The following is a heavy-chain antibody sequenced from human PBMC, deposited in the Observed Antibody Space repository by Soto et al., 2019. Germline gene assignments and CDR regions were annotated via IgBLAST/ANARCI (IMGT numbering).Heavy chain of an antibody. D-gene: IGHD6-13*01. J-gene: IGHJ4*02. V-gene: IGHV5-51*01. CDR2: IYPGDHET. Sequence: PGESLKISCQCSWYTFSNFWIGWVRQLPGQGLEWMGIIYPGDHETRYSPSFLGKVTISAETSINTAYLQWSSLEASDSAFYFCARSTRSSPYFDFWGQGALVIVSS. CDR3: ARSTRSSPYFDF. CDR1: WYTFSNFW.